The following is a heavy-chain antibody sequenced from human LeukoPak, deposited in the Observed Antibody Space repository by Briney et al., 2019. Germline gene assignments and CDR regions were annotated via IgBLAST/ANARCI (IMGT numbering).Heavy chain of an antibody. J-gene: IGHJ6*02. Sequence: GRSLRLSCAASGFTFSSYAMHWVRQAPGKGLEWVAVISYDGSNKYYADSVKSRFTISRDNSKNTLYLQMNSLRAEDTAVYYCARDRGAYSYYYNGVDVWGQGTTVTVSS. D-gene: IGHD3-10*01. V-gene: IGHV3-30-3*01. CDR1: GFTFSSYA. CDR2: ISYDGSNK. CDR3: ARDRGAYSYYYNGVDV.